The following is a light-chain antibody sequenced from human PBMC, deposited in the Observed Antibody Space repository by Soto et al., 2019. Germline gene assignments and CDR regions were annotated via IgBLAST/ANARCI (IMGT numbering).Light chain of an antibody. CDR3: CSYAGSSTYV. CDR1: SSDVGGYNY. Sequence: QPVLTQPRSVSGSPGQSVTISCTGTSSDVGGYNYVSWYQQHPGKAPKLMIYDVSKRPSGVPDRFSGSKSGNTASLTISGLQAEDEADYYCCSYAGSSTYVFGTGTKLTVL. V-gene: IGLV2-11*01. CDR2: DVS. J-gene: IGLJ1*01.